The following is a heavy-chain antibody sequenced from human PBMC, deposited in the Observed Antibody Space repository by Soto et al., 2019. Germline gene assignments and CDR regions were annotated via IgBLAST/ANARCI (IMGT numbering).Heavy chain of an antibody. D-gene: IGHD6-19*01. CDR3: ARSPIWSVAGIGWFDP. V-gene: IGHV1-3*01. Sequence: QVQLVQSGAEVKKPGASVKVSCKASGYTFTSYAMHWVRQAPGQRLEWMGWINAGNGNTKYSQKFQGRVTITRDTPASTAYMELSSLRSEDTAVYYCARSPIWSVAGIGWFDPWGQGTLVTVSS. J-gene: IGHJ5*02. CDR2: INAGNGNT. CDR1: GYTFTSYA.